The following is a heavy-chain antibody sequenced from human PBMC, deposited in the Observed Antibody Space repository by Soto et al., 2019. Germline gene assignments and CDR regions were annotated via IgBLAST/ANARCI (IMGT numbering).Heavy chain of an antibody. CDR2: ISYDGTNN. CDR3: AKGDCSGGSCYFSAFDI. Sequence: QVQLVESGGGVVQPGRSLRLSCAASGFTFSSYGMHWVRQAPGKGLEWVAVISYDGTNNYYTESVKGQFTISRDNSKNTLFLQMNSLRAEDTAVYFCAKGDCSGGSCYFSAFDIWGQGTMVTVSS. CDR1: GFTFSSYG. V-gene: IGHV3-30*18. D-gene: IGHD2-15*01. J-gene: IGHJ3*02.